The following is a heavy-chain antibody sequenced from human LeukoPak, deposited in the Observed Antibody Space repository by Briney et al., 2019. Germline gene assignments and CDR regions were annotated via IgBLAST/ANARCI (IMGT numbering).Heavy chain of an antibody. J-gene: IGHJ4*02. CDR1: GFTFSSYA. CDR2: ISYDSSKK. D-gene: IGHD1-26*01. V-gene: IGHV3-30*04. CDR3: ATDIRAVGDSRYFDY. Sequence: GGSLRLSCAASGFTFSSYAMHWVRQAPGKGLQWVAVISYDSSKKYYADSVKGRITISRDNAKNSLYLQMNSLRIEDTAIYYCATDIRAVGDSRYFDYWGQGALVTVSS.